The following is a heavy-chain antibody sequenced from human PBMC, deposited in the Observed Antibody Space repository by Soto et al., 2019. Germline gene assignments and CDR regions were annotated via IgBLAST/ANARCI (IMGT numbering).Heavy chain of an antibody. CDR1: GYTFTSYG. CDR3: ARVVAARGYYYYYMDV. V-gene: IGHV1-18*01. J-gene: IGHJ6*03. Sequence: ASVKVSCKASGYTFTSYGISWVRQAPGQGLEWMGWISAYNGNTNYAQKLQGRVTMTIDTSTSTAYMELRSLRSDDTAVYYCARVVAARGYYYYYMDVWGKGTAVTVSS. CDR2: ISAYNGNT. D-gene: IGHD2-15*01.